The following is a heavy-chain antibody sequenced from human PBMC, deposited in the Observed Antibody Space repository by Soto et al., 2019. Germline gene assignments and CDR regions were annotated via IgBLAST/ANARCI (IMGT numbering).Heavy chain of an antibody. Sequence: ASVKVSCKASGYTFTSYGISWVRQAPGQGLEWMGWISAYNGNTNYAQKLQGRVTMTTDTSTSTAYMELRSLRSDDTAVYYSRIVVSDIVLMVKALGDAFDLWGQGTMVTVSS. V-gene: IGHV1-18*01. CDR2: ISAYNGNT. D-gene: IGHD2-8*01. J-gene: IGHJ3*01. CDR3: RIVVSDIVLMVKALGDAFDL. CDR1: GYTFTSYG.